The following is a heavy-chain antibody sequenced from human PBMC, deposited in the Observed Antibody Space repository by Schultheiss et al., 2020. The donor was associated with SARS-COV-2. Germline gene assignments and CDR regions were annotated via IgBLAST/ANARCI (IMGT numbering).Heavy chain of an antibody. Sequence: SETLSLTCAVYGGSFSGYYWSWIRQPPGKGLEWIGYIYHSGSTYYNPSLKSRVTISVDTSKNQFSLKLSSVTAADTAVYYCARGPVAGGFDYWGQGTLVTVSS. CDR2: IYHSGST. V-gene: IGHV4-34*01. CDR3: ARGPVAGGFDY. CDR1: GGSFSGYY. J-gene: IGHJ4*02. D-gene: IGHD6-19*01.